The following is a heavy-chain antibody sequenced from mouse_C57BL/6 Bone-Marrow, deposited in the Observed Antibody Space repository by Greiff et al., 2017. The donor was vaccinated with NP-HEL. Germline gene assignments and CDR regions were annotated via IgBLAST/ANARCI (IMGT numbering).Heavy chain of an antibody. Sequence: QVQLQQSGAELVRPGSSVKLSCKASGYTFTSYWMHWVKQRPIQGLEWIGNIDPSDSETHYNQKFKDKATLTVDKSSSTAYMQLSSLTSEDSAVYYCARGPFYYDPAWFAYWGQGTLVTVSA. CDR3: ARGPFYYDPAWFAY. V-gene: IGHV1-52*01. CDR2: IDPSDSET. J-gene: IGHJ3*01. CDR1: GYTFTSYW. D-gene: IGHD2-4*01.